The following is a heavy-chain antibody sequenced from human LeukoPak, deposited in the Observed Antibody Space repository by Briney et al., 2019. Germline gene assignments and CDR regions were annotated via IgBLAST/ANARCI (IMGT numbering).Heavy chain of an antibody. J-gene: IGHJ4*02. D-gene: IGHD3-3*01. CDR3: ARGTYYDFWSSYPGFDY. V-gene: IGHV4-59*01. CDR1: GGSISSYY. CDR2: IYYSGST. Sequence: SETLSLTCTGSGGSISSYYWSWIRQPPGKGLEWIGYIYYSGSTNYNPSLKSRVTISVDTSKNQFSLKLSSVTAADTAVYYCARGTYYDFWSSYPGFDYWGQGTLVTVSS.